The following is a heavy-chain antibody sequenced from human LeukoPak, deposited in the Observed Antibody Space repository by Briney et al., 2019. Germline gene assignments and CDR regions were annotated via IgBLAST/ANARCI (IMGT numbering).Heavy chain of an antibody. D-gene: IGHD1-20*01. CDR2: ISNSDGST. V-gene: IGHV3-23*01. Sequence: GGSLRLSCAASGFTFSSYAMSWVRQAPGKGLEWVSAISNSDGSTYYADSVKGRFTISRDNSKNTLYLQMNSLRAEDTAVYYCAKSITGTTGGNWFDPWGQGTLVTVSS. CDR1: GFTFSSYA. CDR3: AKSITGTTGGNWFDP. J-gene: IGHJ5*02.